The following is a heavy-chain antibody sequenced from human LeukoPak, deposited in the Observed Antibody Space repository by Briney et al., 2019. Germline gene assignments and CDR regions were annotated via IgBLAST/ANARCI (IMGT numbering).Heavy chain of an antibody. CDR3: ARDSFSGSSLDY. CDR1: GFTFDDYG. D-gene: IGHD1-26*01. Sequence: GGSLRLSCAASGFTFDDYGMSWVRQAPGRGLEWVSGINWNGGSTGYADSVKGRFTISRDNAKNSLHLQIKSLRAEDTALYYCARDSFSGSSLDYWGRGTLVTVSS. V-gene: IGHV3-20*04. J-gene: IGHJ4*02. CDR2: INWNGGST.